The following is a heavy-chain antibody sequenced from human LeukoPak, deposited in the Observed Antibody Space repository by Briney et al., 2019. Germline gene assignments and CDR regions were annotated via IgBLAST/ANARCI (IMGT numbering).Heavy chain of an antibody. CDR2: ISGSGGST. CDR3: ARGATVTLDY. J-gene: IGHJ4*02. V-gene: IGHV3-23*01. CDR1: GFTFSSYA. D-gene: IGHD4-17*01. Sequence: GGSLRLSCAASGFTFSSYAMSWVRQAPGKGLEWVSAISGSGGSTYYADSVKGRFTISRDNAKNSLYLQMNSLRAEDTAVYYCARGATVTLDYWGQGTLVTVSS.